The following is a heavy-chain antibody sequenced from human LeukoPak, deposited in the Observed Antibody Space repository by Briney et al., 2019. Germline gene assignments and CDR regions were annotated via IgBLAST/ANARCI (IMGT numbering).Heavy chain of an antibody. CDR3: ARLWSGSQSFDY. CDR2: IYTTEST. V-gene: IGHV4-4*09. Sequence: PSETLSLTCTVSGSSIGTYSWSWIRQPPGKGLEWVGYIYTTESTHYNPSLKSRVTMSLDTSKNQLSLKLSSVTAADTAVYYCARLWSGSQSFDYWGQGTLVTVSS. J-gene: IGHJ4*02. D-gene: IGHD1-26*01. CDR1: GSSIGTYS.